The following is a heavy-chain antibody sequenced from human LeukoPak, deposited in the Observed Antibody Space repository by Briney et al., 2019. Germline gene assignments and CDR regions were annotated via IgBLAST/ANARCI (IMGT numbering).Heavy chain of an antibody. Sequence: PGGSLRLSCAASGFTFSSYAMHWVRQAPGEGLEYVSGISTSGDITNYTNSVKGRFTISIDNSKNTVYLQLGSLRAEDTAVYYCARDDGYDNSGYNCYDHWGQGTLVTVSS. CDR2: ISTSGDIT. J-gene: IGHJ5*02. CDR3: ARDDGYDNSGYNCYDH. V-gene: IGHV3-64*01. D-gene: IGHD3-22*01. CDR1: GFTFSSYA.